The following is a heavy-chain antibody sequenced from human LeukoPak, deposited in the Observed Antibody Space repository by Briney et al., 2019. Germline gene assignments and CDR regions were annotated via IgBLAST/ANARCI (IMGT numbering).Heavy chain of an antibody. CDR2: ISHSGGST. CDR3: AKDWGYHSSYFDY. V-gene: IGHV3-23*01. Sequence: PGGSLRLSCAASGFTFNSYVMSWVRQAPGKGLEWVSTISHSGGSTYYADSVKGRFTISRDNSKNTLYLRMNSLRADDTAVYYCAKDWGYHSSYFDYWGQGTLVTVSS. D-gene: IGHD3-16*01. J-gene: IGHJ4*02. CDR1: GFTFNSYV.